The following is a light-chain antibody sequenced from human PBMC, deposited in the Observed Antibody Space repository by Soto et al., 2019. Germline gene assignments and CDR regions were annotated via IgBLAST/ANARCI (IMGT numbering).Light chain of an antibody. CDR2: DTS. Sequence: EIVLTQSPATLSLSPGERATLSCRASQRISRSLAWYQHKPGQAPRLLIFDTSNRATGIPARFSGSGSGTDFTLTISSLEPEDFAIYYCQQHDSWPRTFGQGT. CDR1: QRISRS. J-gene: IGKJ1*01. V-gene: IGKV3-11*01. CDR3: QQHDSWPRT.